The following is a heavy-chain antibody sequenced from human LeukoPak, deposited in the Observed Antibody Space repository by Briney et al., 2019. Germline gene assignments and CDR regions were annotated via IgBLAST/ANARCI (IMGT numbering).Heavy chain of an antibody. V-gene: IGHV3-23*01. J-gene: IGHJ4*02. CDR2: MSNSGGST. D-gene: IGHD3-22*01. CDR3: VKDLIVEGH. CDR1: GFRFNIFA. Sequence: PGGSLRLFCAASGFRFNIFAMSWVRQAPGKGLEWVSTMSNSGGSTYYADSVKGRFTISRDNAKNTLYLQMNSLRADDTAVYYCVKDLIVEGHWGQGTLVTVSS.